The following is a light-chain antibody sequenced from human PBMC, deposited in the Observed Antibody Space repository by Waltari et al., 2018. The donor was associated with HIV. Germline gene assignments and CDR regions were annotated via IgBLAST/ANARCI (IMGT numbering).Light chain of an antibody. CDR3: CQTYNPPLT. CDR1: VYINKF. V-gene: IGKV1-39*01. Sequence: LQMTQTPFLLSASVGHRFTATCRASVYINKFTKSSQQNLGRAPNRLLYCSLTLQRRGPPKCSGRRSGTDFTLTISSLQPEDFAIYYCCQTYNPPLTFGPGTKVEIK. CDR2: CSL. J-gene: IGKJ3*01.